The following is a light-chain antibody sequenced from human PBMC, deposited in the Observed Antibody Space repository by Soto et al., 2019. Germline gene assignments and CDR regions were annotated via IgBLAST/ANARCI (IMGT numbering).Light chain of an antibody. J-gene: IGKJ1*01. CDR1: QDIRTF. CDR3: QQYNIAPWP. Sequence: DLPMTQFPSSLSASVGDRVTITCRASQDIRTFLAWYQQRPGKVPKLLIYAASTLQSGVPSRFSGSVSGTDFTLIISSLQPEDVATYYCQQYNIAPWPFGHGTRVEI. CDR2: AAS. V-gene: IGKV1-27*01.